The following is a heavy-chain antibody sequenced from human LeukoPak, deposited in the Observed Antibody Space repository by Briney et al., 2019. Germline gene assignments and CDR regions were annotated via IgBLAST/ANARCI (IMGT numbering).Heavy chain of an antibody. CDR1: GFTGSNNY. J-gene: IGHJ5*02. Sequence: GGSLRLSCVASGFTGSNNYMSWVRQAPGKGLEWVSAIHSSGSTYYADSVKGRFTISRDTSKNTLYLQINSLRVEDTAVYYCIVFGDSNHWGQGTLVTVSS. CDR3: IVFGDSNH. D-gene: IGHD4-17*01. V-gene: IGHV3-53*01. CDR2: IHSSGST.